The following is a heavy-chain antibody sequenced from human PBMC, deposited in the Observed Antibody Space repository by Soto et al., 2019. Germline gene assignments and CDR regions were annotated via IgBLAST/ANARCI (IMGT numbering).Heavy chain of an antibody. Sequence: PSETLSLTCGVDGGSFSGYYWRWIRQTPGKGLEWIGEINHSGSTNYNPSLKSRVTISVDTSKNQFSLKRSSVTAADTAVYYCARGPLRTGGYYCDYWGQGTLVPVS. CDR2: INHSGST. CDR3: ARGPLRTGGYYCDY. CDR1: GGSFSGYY. J-gene: IGHJ4*02. D-gene: IGHD7-27*01. V-gene: IGHV4-34*01.